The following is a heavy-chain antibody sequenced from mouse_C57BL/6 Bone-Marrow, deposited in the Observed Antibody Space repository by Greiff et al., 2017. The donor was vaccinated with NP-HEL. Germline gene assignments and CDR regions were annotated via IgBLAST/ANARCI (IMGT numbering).Heavy chain of an antibody. CDR3: TTFTTVVATNFDV. CDR2: IDPENGDT. D-gene: IGHD1-1*01. V-gene: IGHV14-4*01. J-gene: IGHJ1*03. Sequence: EVKLMESGAELVRPGASVKLSCTASGFNIKDDYMHWVKQRPEQGLEWIGWIDPENGDTEYASKFQGKATITADTSSNTAYLQLSSLTSEDTAVYYCTTFTTVVATNFDVWGTGTTVTVSS. CDR1: GFNIKDDY.